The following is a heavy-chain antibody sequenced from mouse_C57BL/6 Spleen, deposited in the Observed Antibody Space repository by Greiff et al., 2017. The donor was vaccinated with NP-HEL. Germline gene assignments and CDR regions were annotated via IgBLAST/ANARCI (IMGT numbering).Heavy chain of an antibody. CDR2: IDPSDSET. CDR3: ARTTSNWYFDV. CDR1: GYTFTSYW. Sequence: QVQLQQSGAELVRPGSSVKLSCKASGYTFTSYWMHWVKQRPIQGLEWIGNIDPSDSETHYNQKFKDKATLTVDKSSSTAYMQLSSLTSEDSAVYYCARTTSNWYFDVWGTGTTVTVSS. V-gene: IGHV1-52*01. J-gene: IGHJ1*03. D-gene: IGHD1-1*01.